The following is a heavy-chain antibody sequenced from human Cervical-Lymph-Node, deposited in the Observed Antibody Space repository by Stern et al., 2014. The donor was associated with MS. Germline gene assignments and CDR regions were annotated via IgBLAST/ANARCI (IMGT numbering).Heavy chain of an antibody. V-gene: IGHV1-18*04. CDR3: ARKSSGWALFDH. Sequence: EQLVESGAEVKKPGASVKVSCKASGYTFISYHISWVRQAPGHGLEWMGWITAYNGKTKYADKVQDRVTMTTDTSTNTVYLQLMSLRSDDTAVYYCARKSSGWALFDHWGQGTLVTVSS. CDR2: ITAYNGKT. D-gene: IGHD6-25*01. J-gene: IGHJ5*02. CDR1: GYTFISYH.